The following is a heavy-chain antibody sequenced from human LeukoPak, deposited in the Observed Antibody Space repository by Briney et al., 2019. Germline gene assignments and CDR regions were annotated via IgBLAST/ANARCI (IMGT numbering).Heavy chain of an antibody. CDR3: AKDGGLYGDRVY. CDR1: GFTFSSYG. V-gene: IGHV3-30*18. J-gene: IGHJ4*02. D-gene: IGHD3-16*01. CDR2: ISYDGSNK. Sequence: GRSLRLSCAASGFTFSSYGMHWVRQAPGKGLEWVAVISYDGSNKYYADSVKGRFTISRDNSKNTLYLQMNSLRAEDTAVYYCAKDGGLYGDRVYWGQGTLVTVSS.